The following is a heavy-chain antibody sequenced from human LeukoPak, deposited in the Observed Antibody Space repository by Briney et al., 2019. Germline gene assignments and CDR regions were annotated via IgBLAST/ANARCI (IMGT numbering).Heavy chain of an antibody. Sequence: QPGGYLRLSCAASGFTFCGYEMNWVPPAPGKGLEWVSYISSSGSTIYYADSVKGRFTISTDNAKNSLYLQMNSLRAEDTAVYYCARAAVGSDWSGTGYYGMDVWGKGTTVTVSS. CDR1: GFTFCGYE. V-gene: IGHV3-48*03. D-gene: IGHD6-19*01. J-gene: IGHJ6*04. CDR3: ARAAVGSDWSGTGYYGMDV. CDR2: ISSSGSTI.